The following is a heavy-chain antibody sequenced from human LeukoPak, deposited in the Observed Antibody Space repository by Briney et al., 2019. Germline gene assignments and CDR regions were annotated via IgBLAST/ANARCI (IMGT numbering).Heavy chain of an antibody. V-gene: IGHV3-15*01. CDR1: GFTFRNAW. D-gene: IGHD2-15*01. Sequence: GGSLRLSCAASGFTFRNAWMSWVRQAPGKGPEWVGLIKSKTDGGTTDYAAPVKGRFTISRDDSKNTLFLQVNGLKTEDTAVYYCTTGDRYCTGCSCYFYAFHIWGQGTRVTVSS. J-gene: IGHJ3*02. CDR3: TTGDRYCTGCSCYFYAFHI. CDR2: IKSKTDGGTT.